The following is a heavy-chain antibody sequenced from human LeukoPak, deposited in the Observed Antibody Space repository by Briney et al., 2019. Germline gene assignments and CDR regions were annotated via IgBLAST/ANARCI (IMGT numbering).Heavy chain of an antibody. CDR1: GFTFSSYG. V-gene: IGHV3-30*02. J-gene: IGHJ4*02. CDR3: AKGWRYSGYVNFDY. CDR2: IRYDGSNK. Sequence: PGGSLRLSCAASGFTFSSYGMHWVRQAPGKGLEWVAFIRYDGSNKYYADSVKGRFTISRDNSKNTLYLQMNSLRAEDTAVYYCAKGWRYSGYVNFDYWGQGTLVTVSS. D-gene: IGHD5-12*01.